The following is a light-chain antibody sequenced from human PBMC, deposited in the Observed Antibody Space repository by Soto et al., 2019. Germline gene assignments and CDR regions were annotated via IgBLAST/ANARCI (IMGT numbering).Light chain of an antibody. CDR2: LGS. CDR3: MQALQTWT. V-gene: IGKV2-28*01. J-gene: IGKJ1*01. CDR1: QSLLHSDGYNY. Sequence: DIVMTQSPLSLPVTPGEPASTSCRSSQSLLHSDGYNYLDWYLQKPGQSPQLLIYLGSNRASGVPDRFSGSGSGTDFTLKISKVEAEDVGVYYCMQALQTWTFGQGTKV.